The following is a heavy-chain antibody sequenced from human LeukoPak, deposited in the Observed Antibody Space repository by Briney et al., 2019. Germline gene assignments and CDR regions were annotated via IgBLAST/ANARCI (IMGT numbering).Heavy chain of an antibody. CDR1: GFTFSSYA. CDR3: AKRGTSGRVDY. Sequence: GGSLGLSCAASGFTFSSYAMSWVRQAPGKGLEWVSAISASGDGTYYADSVKGRFTISRDNSKNTLYLQMNSLRAEDTAVYYCAKRGTSGRVDYWGQGTLVTVSS. J-gene: IGHJ4*02. D-gene: IGHD2-2*01. V-gene: IGHV3-23*01. CDR2: ISASGDGT.